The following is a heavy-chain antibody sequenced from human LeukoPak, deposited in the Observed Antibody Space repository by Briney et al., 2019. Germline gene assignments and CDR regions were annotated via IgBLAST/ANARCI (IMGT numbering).Heavy chain of an antibody. CDR2: ISAYNGNT. J-gene: IGHJ4*02. CDR3: ARDPHAARDYSSGVFDY. V-gene: IGHV1-18*01. D-gene: IGHD4-11*01. CDR1: GYTFTSYG. Sequence: ASVKVSCMASGYTFTSYGISWVRQAPGQGLEWMGWISAYNGNTNYAQKLQGRVTMTTDTSTSTAYMELRSLRSDDTAVYYCARDPHAARDYSSGVFDYWGQGTLVTVSS.